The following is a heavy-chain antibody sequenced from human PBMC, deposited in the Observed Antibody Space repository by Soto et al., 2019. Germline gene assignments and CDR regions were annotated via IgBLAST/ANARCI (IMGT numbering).Heavy chain of an antibody. CDR1: GGSISSGGYY. CDR2: IYYSGST. D-gene: IGHD2-15*01. CDR3: ARGGTVYCSGGSCYGDYYYGMDV. J-gene: IGHJ6*01. Sequence: KPSETLSLTCTVSGGSISSGGYYWSWIRQHPGKGLEWIGYIYYSGSTYYNPSLKSRVTISVDTSKNQFSLKLSSVTAADTAVYYCARGGTVYCSGGSCYGDYYYGMDVWGQGTKVTVSS. V-gene: IGHV4-31*03.